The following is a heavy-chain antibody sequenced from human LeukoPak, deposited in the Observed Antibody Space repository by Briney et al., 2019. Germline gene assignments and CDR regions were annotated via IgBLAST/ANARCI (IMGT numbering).Heavy chain of an antibody. CDR2: ISGSGGST. Sequence: GGSLRLSCAASGFAFSSYAMTWVRQAPGKGLEWVSAISGSGGSTYYADSVKGRFTISRDNSKNTLYLQMNSLRAEDTAVYYCAKVDLWFGVRHYYGMDVWGQGTTVTVSS. D-gene: IGHD3-10*01. J-gene: IGHJ6*02. CDR3: AKVDLWFGVRHYYGMDV. V-gene: IGHV3-23*01. CDR1: GFAFSSYA.